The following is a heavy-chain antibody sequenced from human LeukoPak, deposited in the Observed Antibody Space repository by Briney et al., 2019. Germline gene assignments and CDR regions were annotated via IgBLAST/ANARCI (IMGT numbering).Heavy chain of an antibody. CDR3: ASGGRYCSSTSCYSDFDYYYYYYMDV. D-gene: IGHD2-2*01. J-gene: IGHJ6*03. CDR1: GYTFTGYY. Sequence: ASVEVSCKASGYTFTGYYMHWVRQAPGQGLEWMGWINPNSGGTHYAQKFQGRVTMTRDTSISTAYMELSRLRSDDTAVYYCASGGRYCSSTSCYSDFDYYYYYYMDVWGKGTTVTVSS. CDR2: INPNSGGT. V-gene: IGHV1-2*02.